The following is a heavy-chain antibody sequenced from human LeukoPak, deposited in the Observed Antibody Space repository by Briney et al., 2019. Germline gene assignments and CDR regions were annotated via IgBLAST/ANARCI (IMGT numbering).Heavy chain of an antibody. V-gene: IGHV3-30-3*01. CDR2: IPYDGSNK. Sequence: GGSLRLSCAASGFTFSSYAMHWVRPAPGKGGEWDAVIPYDGSNKYSADSVKGRFTISRDNSKNTLYLQMNSLRAEDTAVWYCARETSDWYFDLWGRGTLVTVSS. CDR3: ARETSDWYFDL. J-gene: IGHJ2*01. CDR1: GFTFSSYA.